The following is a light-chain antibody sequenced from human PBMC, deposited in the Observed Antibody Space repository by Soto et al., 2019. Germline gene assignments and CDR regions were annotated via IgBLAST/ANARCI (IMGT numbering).Light chain of an antibody. V-gene: IGKV3-20*01. Sequence: EIVLTQSPGTLSLSPGERATLSCRASQSVSSSYLAWYQQKPGQAPRLLIYGASIRATGIPDRFSGSGSGTDFTLTISRLEPEDIAVYYCQQYGGSRTFGQGTKVEIK. J-gene: IGKJ1*01. CDR2: GAS. CDR3: QQYGGSRT. CDR1: QSVSSSY.